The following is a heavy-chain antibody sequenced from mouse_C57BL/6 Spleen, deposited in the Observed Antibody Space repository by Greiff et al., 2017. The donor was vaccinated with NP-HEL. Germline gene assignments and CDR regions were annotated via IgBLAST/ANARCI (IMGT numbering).Heavy chain of an antibody. CDR2: IDPEDGET. D-gene: IGHD1-1*01. Sequence: EVQLQQSGAELVKPGASVKLSCTASGFNIKDYYMHWVKQRTEQGLEWIGRIDPEDGETKYAPQFQGKATITADTSSNTAYLQLSSLTSEDTAVYYCARSYGSSAWFAYWGKGTLVTVSA. V-gene: IGHV14-2*01. CDR3: ARSYGSSAWFAY. CDR1: GFNIKDYY. J-gene: IGHJ3*01.